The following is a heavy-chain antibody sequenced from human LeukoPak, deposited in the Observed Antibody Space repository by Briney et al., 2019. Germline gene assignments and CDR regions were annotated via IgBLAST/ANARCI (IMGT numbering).Heavy chain of an antibody. CDR3: ARDNRMTIFGVALAWFDP. CDR1: GGTFSSYA. V-gene: IGHV1-69*13. Sequence: ASVKVSCKASGGTFSSYAISWVRQAPGQGLEWMGGIIPIFGTANYAQKFQGRVTITADESTNTAYMELSSLRSKDTAVYYCARDNRMTIFGVALAWFDPWGQGTLVTVSS. J-gene: IGHJ5*02. D-gene: IGHD3-3*01. CDR2: IIPIFGTA.